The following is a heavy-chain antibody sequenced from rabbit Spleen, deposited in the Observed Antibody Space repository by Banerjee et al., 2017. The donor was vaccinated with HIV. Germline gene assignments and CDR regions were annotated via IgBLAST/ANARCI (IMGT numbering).Heavy chain of an antibody. Sequence: QELVESGGGLVQPGESLTVSCKASGFDFRRYYLSWVRQAPGKGLEWIGIISVGEGNTDYANWVNGRFTISSDNAQNTVDLQMSGLTAADTATYFCARAGYAGYGYANFRDYYGMDLWGQGTLVTVS. J-gene: IGHJ6*01. D-gene: IGHD6-1*01. CDR3: ARAGYAGYGYANFRDYYGMDL. CDR1: GFDFRRYY. V-gene: IGHV1S7*01. CDR2: ISVGEGNT.